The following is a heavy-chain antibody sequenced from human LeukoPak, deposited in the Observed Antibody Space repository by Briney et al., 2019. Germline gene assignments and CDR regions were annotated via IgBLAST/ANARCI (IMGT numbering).Heavy chain of an antibody. J-gene: IGHJ4*02. CDR2: INPSGGST. CDR3: ARGRGPGQVIDY. V-gene: IGHV1-46*01. Sequence: ASVRASCKASGYTFTSYYMHWVRQAPGQGLEWMGIINPSGGSTSYAQKFQGRVTMTRDMSTSTVYMELSSLRAEDTAVYYCARGRGPGQVIDYWGQGTLVTVSS. CDR1: GYTFTSYY. D-gene: IGHD3-10*01.